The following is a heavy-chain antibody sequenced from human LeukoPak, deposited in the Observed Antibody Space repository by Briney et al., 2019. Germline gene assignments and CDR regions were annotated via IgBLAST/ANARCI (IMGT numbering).Heavy chain of an antibody. CDR3: VRVNYGVVS. V-gene: IGHV3-74*03. D-gene: IGHD3-10*01. J-gene: IGHJ5*02. CDR1: GFTFSRYW. CDR2: IDSDGSST. Sequence: GGSLRLSCAASGFTFSRYWMQWVRQAPGQGLVWLSLIDSDGSSTTYADSVRGRFTTSRDNAKNTLYLHMNSLRAEDTAVYYCVRVNYGVVSCGQGTLVTVSS.